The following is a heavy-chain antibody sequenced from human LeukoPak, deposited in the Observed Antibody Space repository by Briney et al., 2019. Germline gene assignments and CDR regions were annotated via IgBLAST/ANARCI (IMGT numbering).Heavy chain of an antibody. CDR1: GYTFTSYG. J-gene: IGHJ6*02. CDR3: ASGNLGALNPDYYYYGMDV. Sequence: GASVKVSCKASGYTFTSYGISWVRQAPGQGLEWMGWISAYNGNTNYAQKLQGRVTMTTDTSTSTAYTELRSLRSDDTAVYYCASGNLGALNPDYYYYGMDVWGQGTTVTVSS. CDR2: ISAYNGNT. V-gene: IGHV1-18*01. D-gene: IGHD3-16*01.